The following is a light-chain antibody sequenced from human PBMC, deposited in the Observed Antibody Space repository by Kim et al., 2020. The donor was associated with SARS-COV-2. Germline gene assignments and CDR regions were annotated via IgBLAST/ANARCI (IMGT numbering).Light chain of an antibody. CDR3: QSYDSTLCGCV. CDR2: GNS. V-gene: IGLV1-40*01. J-gene: IGLJ3*02. Sequence: QTATLPCTCSRSNVGARYDVLCYHHLPGTAPKPLCYGNSNRPSGLPDRFSVPNSGTSAPLAIAGLQSEYEADYYCQSYDSTLCGCVFGGGSQLTVL. CDR1: RSNVGARYD.